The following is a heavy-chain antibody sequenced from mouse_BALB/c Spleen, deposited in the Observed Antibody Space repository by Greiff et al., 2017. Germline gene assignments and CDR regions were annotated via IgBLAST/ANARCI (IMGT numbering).Heavy chain of an antibody. CDR2: ISDGGSYT. CDR3: AFYYGNYGY. V-gene: IGHV5-4*02. D-gene: IGHD2-1*01. Sequence: EVQGVESGGGLVKPGGSLKLSCAASGFTFSDYYMYWVRQTPEKRLEWVATISDGGSYTYYPDSVKGRFTISRDNAKNNLYLQMSSLKSEDTAMYYCAFYYGNYGYWGQGTTLTVSS. J-gene: IGHJ2*01. CDR1: GFTFSDYY.